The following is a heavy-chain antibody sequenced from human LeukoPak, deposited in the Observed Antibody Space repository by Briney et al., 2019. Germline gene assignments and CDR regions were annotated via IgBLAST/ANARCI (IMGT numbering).Heavy chain of an antibody. V-gene: IGHV3-30*18. CDR3: AKESQKRDDWYEKIGGMDV. D-gene: IGHD1-1*01. Sequence: GRSLRLSCAASGFTFSSSGMHWVRQAPGKGLEWVAVIWYDGSNKYYADSVKGRFTISRDNSKNTLYLQMNSLRAEDTALYYCAKESQKRDDWYEKIGGMDVWGQGTTVTVSS. J-gene: IGHJ6*02. CDR2: IWYDGSNK. CDR1: GFTFSSSG.